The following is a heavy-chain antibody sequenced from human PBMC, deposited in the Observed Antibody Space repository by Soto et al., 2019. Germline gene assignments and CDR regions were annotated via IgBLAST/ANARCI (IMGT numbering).Heavy chain of an antibody. D-gene: IGHD6-19*01. J-gene: IGHJ4*02. CDR1: GGSISSGGYY. CDR2: IYYSGST. V-gene: IGHV4-31*03. Sequence: QVQLQESGPGLVKPSQTLSLTCTVSGGSISSGGYYWSWIRQHPGKGLEWIGYIYYSGSTYYNPSLKRRVTISVDTSKNQFSLKLGSVTAADTAVYYCAAPGYSSGWYYFDYWGQGTLVTVSS. CDR3: AAPGYSSGWYYFDY.